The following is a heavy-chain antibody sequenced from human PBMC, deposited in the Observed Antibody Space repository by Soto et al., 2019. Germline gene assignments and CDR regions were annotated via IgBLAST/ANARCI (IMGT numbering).Heavy chain of an antibody. CDR2: TIHIFSTA. Sequence: QVQLVQSGAAVKKPGSSVKVSCKASGGTFSSSSISWVRQAPGQGLEWMGGTIHIFSTANDAQKFQVRVTITADECTSTAYMELSSLRSEDTAVYYCAIGVFGSYYYAMDVWGQGSTVTVSS. CDR1: GGTFSSSS. V-gene: IGHV1-69*12. D-gene: IGHD3-10*01. CDR3: AIGVFGSYYYAMDV. J-gene: IGHJ6*02.